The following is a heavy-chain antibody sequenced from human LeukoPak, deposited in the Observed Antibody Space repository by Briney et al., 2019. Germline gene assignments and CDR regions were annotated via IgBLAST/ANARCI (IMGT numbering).Heavy chain of an antibody. CDR2: IHPISGGT. CDR1: GYTFTSYG. Sequence: ASVKVSCKASGYTFTSYGISWVRQAPGQGLEWMGWIHPISGGTNFEQKFQGRVTLTRDSSISTVYMEVSSLISDDTAVYYCARAPAGGPLRFFDYWGQGTLVTVSS. CDR3: ARAPAGGPLRFFDY. D-gene: IGHD3-3*01. V-gene: IGHV1-2*02. J-gene: IGHJ4*02.